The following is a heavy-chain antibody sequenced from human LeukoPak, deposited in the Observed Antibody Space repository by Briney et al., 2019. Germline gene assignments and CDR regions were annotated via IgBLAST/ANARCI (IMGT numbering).Heavy chain of an antibody. D-gene: IGHD3-22*01. Sequence: GRSLRLSCAASGFTFSSYAMHWVRQAPGKGLEWVAVISYDGSNKYYADSVKGRFTISRDNSKNTLYLQMNSLRAEDTAVYYCAKEHHIRRYYYDSSPRYFDYWGQGTLVTVSS. J-gene: IGHJ4*02. CDR3: AKEHHIRRYYYDSSPRYFDY. V-gene: IGHV3-30*04. CDR2: ISYDGSNK. CDR1: GFTFSSYA.